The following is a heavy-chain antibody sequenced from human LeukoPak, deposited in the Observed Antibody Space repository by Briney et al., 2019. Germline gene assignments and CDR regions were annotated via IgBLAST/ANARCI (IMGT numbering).Heavy chain of an antibody. V-gene: IGHV3-23*01. Sequence: GGSLRLSCAASGFTFTSYAMSWVRLAPGKGLEWVSAISDGSYSTFYADSVKGRFTISRDNAKNSLYLQMNSLRAEDTAVYYCATHSGSHYNWGQGTLVTVSS. D-gene: IGHD1-26*01. CDR3: ATHSGSHYN. CDR1: GFTFTSYA. J-gene: IGHJ4*02. CDR2: ISDGSYST.